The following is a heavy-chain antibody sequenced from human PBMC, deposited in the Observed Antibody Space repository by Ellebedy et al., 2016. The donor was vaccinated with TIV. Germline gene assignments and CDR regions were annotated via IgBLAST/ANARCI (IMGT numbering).Heavy chain of an antibody. V-gene: IGHV3-15*01. D-gene: IGHD2-15*01. Sequence: PGGSLRLSCAASGFTFSLAWMSWVRQAPGKGLEGVGRVKSKTDGATTDYAAPVKGRFTISRDDSRNIVYRQMNNLKIEDTAVYSCATELQGGFSGQTCHSGWFDPWGQGTLVTVSS. CDR3: ATELQGGFSGQTCHSGWFDP. CDR2: VKSKTDGATT. J-gene: IGHJ5*02. CDR1: GFTFSLAW.